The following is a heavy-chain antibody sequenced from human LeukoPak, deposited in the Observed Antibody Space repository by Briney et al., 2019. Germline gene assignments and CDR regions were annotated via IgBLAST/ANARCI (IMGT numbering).Heavy chain of an antibody. CDR2: IYSGGST. J-gene: IGHJ4*02. V-gene: IGHV3-53*01. CDR3: ATPTTYYDILTGYYEGYYFDY. CDR1: GFTVSSNY. Sequence: GGSLRLSCAASGFTVSSNYMSWVRQAPGKGLEWVSVIYSGGSTYYADSVKGRFTISRDNSKNTLYLQVNSLRAEDTAVYYCATPTTYYDILTGYYEGYYFDYWGQGTLVTVSS. D-gene: IGHD3-9*01.